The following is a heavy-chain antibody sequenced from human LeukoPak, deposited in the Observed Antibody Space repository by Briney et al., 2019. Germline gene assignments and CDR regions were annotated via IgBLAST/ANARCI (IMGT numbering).Heavy chain of an antibody. CDR3: ARVGKYYDILTGYHDYFDY. CDR2: IYYTGST. J-gene: IGHJ4*02. CDR1: GGSISSSSYY. Sequence: SETLSLTCTVSGGSISSSSYYWGWIRQPPGKGLEWIGCIYYTGSTYYNPSLKSRVTISVDTSKNQFSLKLSSVTAADTAVYYCARVGKYYDILTGYHDYFDYWGQGTLVTVSS. D-gene: IGHD3-9*01. V-gene: IGHV4-39*07.